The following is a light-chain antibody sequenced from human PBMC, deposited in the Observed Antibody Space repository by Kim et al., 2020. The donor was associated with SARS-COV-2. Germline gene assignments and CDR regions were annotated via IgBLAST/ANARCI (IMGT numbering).Light chain of an antibody. J-gene: IGLJ1*01. CDR2: EVS. V-gene: IGLV2-8*01. CDR3: SSYAGSNNYV. Sequence: GQAVTIPCTGTRSDVGGYNYVSWYQQHPGKAPKLMIYEVSKRPSGVPDRFSGSKSGNTASLTVSGLQAEDEADYYCSSYAGSNNYVFGTGTKVTVL. CDR1: RSDVGGYNY.